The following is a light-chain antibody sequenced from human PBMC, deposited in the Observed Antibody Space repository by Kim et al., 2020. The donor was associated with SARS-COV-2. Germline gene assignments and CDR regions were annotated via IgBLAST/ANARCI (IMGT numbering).Light chain of an antibody. Sequence: DIQMTQSPSSLSTSVGDRVTITCRASQTIRDHLNWYQQKRGKAPKLLIYAASSLQSGVPSRFSGSGSGTDFMLTISNLQPEDFATYFWQQSYNTPYTFGQGTKVDFK. V-gene: IGKV1-39*01. CDR1: QTIRDH. J-gene: IGKJ2*01. CDR3: QQSYNTPYT. CDR2: AAS.